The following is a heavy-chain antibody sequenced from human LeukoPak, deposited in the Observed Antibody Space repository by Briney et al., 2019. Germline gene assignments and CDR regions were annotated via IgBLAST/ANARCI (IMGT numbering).Heavy chain of an antibody. V-gene: IGHV3-23*01. CDR3: AKEKGFSSPYYYYYLDV. CDR2: ISSSGGST. D-gene: IGHD6-13*01. CDR1: VFTFSAYV. J-gene: IGHJ6*03. Sequence: PGRSLRLSCAASVFTFSAYVVTGAPEAPGKGWEWVSAISSSGGSTYYAASVKGRFTISRDNPKNTLYLQMNSLRAEDTALYYCAKEKGFSSPYYYYYLDVWGKGTTVTVSS.